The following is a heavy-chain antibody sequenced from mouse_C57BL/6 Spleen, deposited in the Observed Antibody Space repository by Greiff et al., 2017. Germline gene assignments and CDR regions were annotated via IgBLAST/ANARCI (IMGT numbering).Heavy chain of an antibody. CDR1: GYTFTDYY. D-gene: IGHD2-4*01. CDR2: IYPGSGNT. V-gene: IGHV1-76*01. J-gene: IGHJ4*01. CDR3: ARFYYDYDDEVYYAMDY. Sequence: VQLQQSGAELVRPGASVKLSCKASGYTFTDYYINWVKQRPGQGLEWIARIYPGSGNTYYNEKFKGKATLTAEKSSSTAYMQLSSLTSEDSAVYFCARFYYDYDDEVYYAMDYWGQGTSVTVSS.